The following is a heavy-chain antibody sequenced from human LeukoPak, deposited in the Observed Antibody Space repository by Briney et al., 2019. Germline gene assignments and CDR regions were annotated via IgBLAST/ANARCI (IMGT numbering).Heavy chain of an antibody. CDR2: ISYDGSNK. CDR3: AKDRTAGYDGLVDY. J-gene: IGHJ4*02. CDR1: GFTFSNYG. V-gene: IGHV3-30*18. Sequence: PGRSLRLSCAASGFTFSNYGTHWVRQAPGKGLEWVAAISYDGSNKYYTDSVKGRFTISRDNSKNTLYLQMNSLRAEDTAVYYCAKDRTAGYDGLVDYWGQGTLVTVSS. D-gene: IGHD5-12*01.